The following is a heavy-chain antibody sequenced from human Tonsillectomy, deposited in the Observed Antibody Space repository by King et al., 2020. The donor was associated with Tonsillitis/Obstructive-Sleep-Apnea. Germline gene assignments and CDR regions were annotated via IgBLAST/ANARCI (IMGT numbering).Heavy chain of an antibody. J-gene: IGHJ4*02. V-gene: IGHV3-30*04. CDR3: ASYRWDILFVPAAPFDY. CDR1: GFTFSSYS. CDR2: ISYDGGNK. Sequence: VQLVESGGGVVQPGRSLRLSCAASGFTFSSYSMHWVRQAPGKGLEWVAVISYDGGNKYYADSVKGRFTISRDNSKNTLYLQMNNLSAEDTAVYYCASYRWDILFVPAAPFDYCGQGTLVTVPS. D-gene: IGHD2-2*01.